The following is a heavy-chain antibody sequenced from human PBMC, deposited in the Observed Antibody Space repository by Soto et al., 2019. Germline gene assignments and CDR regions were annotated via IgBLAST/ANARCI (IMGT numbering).Heavy chain of an antibody. D-gene: IGHD3-10*01. Sequence: SEPLSLTCAVSGGSISGGGFSWSWIRQPPGKGLEWIGYILHTGGTQYNPSLKSRVSMSVDKSKIQFSLHLTSVTAADTAVYYCARLQFGEGFDYWGQGALVTVSS. V-gene: IGHV4-30-2*01. CDR3: ARLQFGEGFDY. CDR2: ILHTGGT. CDR1: GGSISGGGFS. J-gene: IGHJ4*02.